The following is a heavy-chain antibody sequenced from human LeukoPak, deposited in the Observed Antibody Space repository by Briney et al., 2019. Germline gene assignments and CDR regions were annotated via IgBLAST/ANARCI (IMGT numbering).Heavy chain of an antibody. Sequence: SETLSLTCAVYGGSFSGYYWSWIRQPPGKGLECIGDINHSGTTNYNPSLTSRVTLSVDTSKNQFSLTLSSVTAADTAVYYCVASGLSPLDYWGQGTLVTVSS. J-gene: IGHJ4*02. CDR3: VASGLSPLDY. V-gene: IGHV4-34*01. CDR2: INHSGTT. D-gene: IGHD1-26*01. CDR1: GGSFSGYY.